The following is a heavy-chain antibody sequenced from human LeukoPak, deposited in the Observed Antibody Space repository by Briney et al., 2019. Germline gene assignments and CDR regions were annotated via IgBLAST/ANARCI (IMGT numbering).Heavy chain of an antibody. CDR1: GYTFTSYD. CDR3: ARLGGFGVVTSPLVAYDY. D-gene: IGHD3-3*01. J-gene: IGHJ4*02. V-gene: IGHV1-8*03. Sequence: GASVKVSCKASGYTFTSYDINWVRQATGQGPEWMGWMNPNSGNTGYAQKFQGRVTITRNTSISTAYMELSSLRSEDTAVYYCARLGGFGVVTSPLVAYDYWGQGTLVTVSS. CDR2: MNPNSGNT.